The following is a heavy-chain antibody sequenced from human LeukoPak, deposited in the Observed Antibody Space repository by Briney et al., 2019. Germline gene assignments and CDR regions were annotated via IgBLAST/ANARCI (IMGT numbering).Heavy chain of an antibody. D-gene: IGHD3-10*01. CDR1: GFTFSSYA. Sequence: PGGSLRLSCAASGFTFSSYATSWVRQAPGKGLEWVSAISGSGGSTYYADSVKGRFTISRDNSKNTLYLQMNSLRAEDTAVYYCAKLNTYYYGSGDYWGQGTLVTVSS. J-gene: IGHJ4*02. CDR3: AKLNTYYYGSGDY. V-gene: IGHV3-23*01. CDR2: ISGSGGST.